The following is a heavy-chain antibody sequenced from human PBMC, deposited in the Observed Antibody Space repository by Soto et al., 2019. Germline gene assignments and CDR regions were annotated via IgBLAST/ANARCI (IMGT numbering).Heavy chain of an antibody. V-gene: IGHV3-15*01. Sequence: RLSCVASGFNFSHPWMTWVRQAAGKGLEWVGRIKSKTDGGTADYAAPVKGRATISRDDSKNTVYLQMNSLKTEDTAVYYCTTGIYYDILTGYHNVAYWGQGALVTVSS. CDR1: GFNFSHPW. D-gene: IGHD3-9*01. CDR2: IKSKTDGGTA. J-gene: IGHJ4*02. CDR3: TTGIYYDILTGYHNVAY.